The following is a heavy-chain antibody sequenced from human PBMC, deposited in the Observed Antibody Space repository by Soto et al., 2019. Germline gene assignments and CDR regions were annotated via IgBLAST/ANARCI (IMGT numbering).Heavy chain of an antibody. V-gene: IGHV3-23*01. J-gene: IGHJ6*02. CDR2: ISGSGGST. CDR1: GFTFSSYA. Sequence: PVGSLRLSCAASGFTFSSYAMSWVRQAPGKGLEWVSAISGSGGSTYYADSVKGRFTISRDNSKNTLYLQMNSLRAEDTAVYYCARGQVRADIVVVPAAIMAATNYYYGMDVWGQGTTVTVSS. CDR3: ARGQVRADIVVVPAAIMAATNYYYGMDV. D-gene: IGHD2-2*02.